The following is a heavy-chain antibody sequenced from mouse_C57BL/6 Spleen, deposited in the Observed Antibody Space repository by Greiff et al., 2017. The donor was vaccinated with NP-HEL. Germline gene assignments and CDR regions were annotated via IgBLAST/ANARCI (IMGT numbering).Heavy chain of an antibody. CDR2: INPSSGYT. CDR1: GYTFTSYW. Sequence: VQLQQSGAELAKPGASVKLSCKASGYTFTSYWMHWVKQRPGQGLEWIGFINPSSGYTKYNQKFKDKATLTADKSSSTASMQLSSLTYEDSAVYYCARSSTVVASGDYFDYWGQGTTLTVSS. D-gene: IGHD1-1*01. V-gene: IGHV1-7*01. J-gene: IGHJ2*01. CDR3: ARSSTVVASGDYFDY.